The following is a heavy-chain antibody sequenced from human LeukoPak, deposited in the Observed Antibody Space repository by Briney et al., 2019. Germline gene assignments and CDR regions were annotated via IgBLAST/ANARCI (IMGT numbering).Heavy chain of an antibody. V-gene: IGHV4-34*01. CDR2: INHSGST. D-gene: IGHD4-23*01. J-gene: IGHJ4*02. CDR1: GGSFSGYY. Sequence: SETLSLTCAVYGGSFSGYYWSWIRQPPGKGLEWIGEINHSGSTNYNPSLKSRVTISVDTSKNQFSLKLSSVTAADTAVYYCARGTPPLYYFDYWGQGTLVTVSS. CDR3: ARGTPPLYYFDY.